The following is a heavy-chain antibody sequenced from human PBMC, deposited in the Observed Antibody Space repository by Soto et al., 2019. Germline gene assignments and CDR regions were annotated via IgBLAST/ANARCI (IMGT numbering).Heavy chain of an antibody. CDR2: IYNNGGT. D-gene: IGHD3-3*01. Sequence: SETLSLTCTVSGDSINTGAYYWTWIRQSPGKGLEWIGCIYNNGGTDYSPSLESRVSISMDTSKNQFSLSLTSVTAADTAIYYCARGLTEWSNDYWGQGALVTVSS. CDR3: ARGLTEWSNDY. CDR1: GDSINTGAYY. V-gene: IGHV4-31*03. J-gene: IGHJ4*02.